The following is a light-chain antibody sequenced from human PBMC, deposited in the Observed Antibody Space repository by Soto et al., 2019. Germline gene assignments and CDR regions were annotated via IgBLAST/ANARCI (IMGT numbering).Light chain of an antibody. CDR2: EGN. CDR3: CSYAGSSTSV. V-gene: IGLV2-23*01. CDR1: SSDVGSYNL. J-gene: IGLJ1*01. Sequence: QSVLTQPASVSGSPGQSITISCTGTSSDVGSYNLVSWYQQRPGQAPKLIIYEGNKRPSGVSNRFSASKSANTASLTISGLQAEDEADYYCCSYAGSSTSVFGTGTKVTVL.